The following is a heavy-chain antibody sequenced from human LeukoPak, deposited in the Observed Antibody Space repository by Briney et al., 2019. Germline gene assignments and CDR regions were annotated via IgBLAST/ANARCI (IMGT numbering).Heavy chain of an antibody. Sequence: GGSLRLSCAASGLTFDDYAMHWVRQAPGKGLEWVSGISWNSGVIGYADSVRDRVTISRDNAKNSLYLQMNSLRAEDMAFYYCAKAGLHGFDYWGQGTLVTVSS. V-gene: IGHV3-9*03. J-gene: IGHJ4*02. CDR3: AKAGLHGFDY. CDR2: ISWNSGVI. CDR1: GLTFDDYA.